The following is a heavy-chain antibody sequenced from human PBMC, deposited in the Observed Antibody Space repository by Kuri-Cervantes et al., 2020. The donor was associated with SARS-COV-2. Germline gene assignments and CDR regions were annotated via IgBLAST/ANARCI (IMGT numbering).Heavy chain of an antibody. CDR2: IKSKTDGGTT. J-gene: IGHJ5*02. D-gene: IGHD2-2*01. Sequence: GESLKISCEASGFTFSNAWMSWVRQAPGKGLEWVGRIKSKTDGGTTDYAAPVKGRFTISRDDSKNTLYLQMNSLKTEDTAVYYCTTERGYCSSTSCYGVRWFDPWGQGTLVTVSS. V-gene: IGHV3-15*01. CDR1: GFTFSNAW. CDR3: TTERGYCSSTSCYGVRWFDP.